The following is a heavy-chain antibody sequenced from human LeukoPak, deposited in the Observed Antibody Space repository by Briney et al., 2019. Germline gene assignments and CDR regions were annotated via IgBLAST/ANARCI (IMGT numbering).Heavy chain of an antibody. CDR1: GFTFSDYY. D-gene: IGHD2-21*02. J-gene: IGHJ3*02. CDR3: ARFPCGGDCSRDVAFDI. V-gene: IGHV3-11*04. Sequence: PGGSLRLSCAASGFTFSDYYMSWIRQAPGKGLEWVSYISSSGSTIYYADSVKGRFTISRDNAKNSLYLQMNSLGAEDTAVYYCARFPCGGDCSRDVAFDIWGQGTMVTVSS. CDR2: ISSSGSTI.